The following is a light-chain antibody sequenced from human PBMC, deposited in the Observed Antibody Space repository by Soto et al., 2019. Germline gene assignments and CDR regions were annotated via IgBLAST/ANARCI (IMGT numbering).Light chain of an antibody. V-gene: IGKV3-20*01. Sequence: ETVLTQSPGTLSLSPGERATLSCRASQSVSSNYLAWYQQKPGQAPRLLMYGASTRATDIPDRFSGSGSGTAFTLTISRLEPEDFAVYYCQQFGRSPPSWTFGQGTEVEIK. CDR3: QQFGRSPPSWT. CDR1: QSVSSNY. CDR2: GAS. J-gene: IGKJ1*01.